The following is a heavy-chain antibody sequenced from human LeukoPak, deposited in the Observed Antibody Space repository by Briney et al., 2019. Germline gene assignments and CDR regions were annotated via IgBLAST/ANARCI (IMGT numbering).Heavy chain of an antibody. D-gene: IGHD6-25*01. CDR1: GFTFNTYD. Sequence: GGSLRLSCAASGFTFNTYDMHWVRQAPGKGLEWVAVTSVDGGIKLYADSVKGRLTISRDNSKNTLYLQMNSLRVEDSAMYYCVRQAQEDYWGQGAPVTVSA. V-gene: IGHV3-30-3*01. CDR3: VRQAQEDY. J-gene: IGHJ4*02. CDR2: TSVDGGIK.